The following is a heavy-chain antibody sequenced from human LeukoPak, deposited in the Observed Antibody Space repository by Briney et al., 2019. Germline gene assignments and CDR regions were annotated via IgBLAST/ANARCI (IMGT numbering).Heavy chain of an antibody. CDR2: IRQDGSEK. V-gene: IGHV3-7*01. CDR1: GFTFSTYW. CDR3: ARGVMTTVVTPKYFQH. J-gene: IGHJ1*01. D-gene: IGHD4-23*01. Sequence: GGSLRLSCAASGFTFSTYWMSWVRQAPGKGLEWVANIRQDGSEKYYVDSVKGRFTISRDNAKNSLYLQMNSLRAEDTAVYYCARGVMTTVVTPKYFQHWGQGTLVTVSS.